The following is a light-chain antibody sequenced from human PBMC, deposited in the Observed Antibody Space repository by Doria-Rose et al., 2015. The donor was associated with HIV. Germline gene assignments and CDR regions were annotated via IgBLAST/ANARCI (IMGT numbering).Light chain of an antibody. V-gene: IGKV1-8*01. J-gene: IGKJ1*01. CDR1: QDISNY. CDR2: AAS. CDR3: QQYYSYPPT. Sequence: AIRMTQSPSSLSASTGDSVTITCRASQDISNYLAWYQQKPGKAPKLLIYAASTLQSEVPSRFSGSGSGTDFTLTISYLQSEDFATYYCQQYYSYPPTFGQGTKVEVK.